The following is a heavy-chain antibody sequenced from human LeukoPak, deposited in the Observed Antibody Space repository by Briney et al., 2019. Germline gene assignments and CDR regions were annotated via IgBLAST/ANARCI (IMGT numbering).Heavy chain of an antibody. CDR3: ARGAYGGASTFDY. CDR1: GFTFSSYS. J-gene: IGHJ4*02. Sequence: GGSLRLSCAASGFTFSSYSMNWVRQAPGKGLEWVAIIWYDGNNKYYADSVKGRFTISRDNSENTLYLQMNSVRAEDTAVYYCARGAYGGASTFDYWGQGTLVTVSS. CDR2: IWYDGNNK. V-gene: IGHV3-33*08. D-gene: IGHD1-26*01.